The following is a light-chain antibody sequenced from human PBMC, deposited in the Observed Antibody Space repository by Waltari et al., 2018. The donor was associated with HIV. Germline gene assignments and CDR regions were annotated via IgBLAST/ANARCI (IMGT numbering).Light chain of an antibody. CDR3: MQTLQTPRLT. J-gene: IGKJ4*01. V-gene: IGKV2-28*01. CDR1: QNLLPNNDYNY. Sequence: DIVLTQSPLSLPVAPGETASLSCRSSQNLLPNNDYNYLSWYLKRPGQSPRLLIYLGANRASGVPDRFRGRGSGTNFTLEISRVEADDVGVYYCMQTLQTPRLTFGGGTTVEIK. CDR2: LGA.